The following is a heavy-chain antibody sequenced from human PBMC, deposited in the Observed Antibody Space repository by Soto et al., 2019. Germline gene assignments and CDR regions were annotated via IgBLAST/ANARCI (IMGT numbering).Heavy chain of an antibody. J-gene: IGHJ4*02. CDR2: IYHSGST. CDR1: GGSISSGGYS. V-gene: IGHV4-30-2*01. D-gene: IGHD2-21*01. Sequence: QLQLQESGSGLVKPSQTLSLTCAVPGGSISSGGYSWSWIRQPPGKGLKWIGYIYHSGSTYYNPSLKGRVTISVDRYKNQFSLKLSSVTAADTAVYYCARGNVVPLDYWGQGTLVTVSS. CDR3: ARGNVVPLDY.